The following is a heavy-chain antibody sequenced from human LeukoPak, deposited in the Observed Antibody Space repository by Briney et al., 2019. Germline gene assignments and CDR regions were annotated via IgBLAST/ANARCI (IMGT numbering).Heavy chain of an antibody. D-gene: IGHD3-10*01. CDR3: AKDREVELLWSY. CDR2: ISGSGGST. Sequence: PGGSLRLSCAASGLTFSSYGMSWVRQAPGKGLEWVSAISGSGGSTYYADSVKGRFTISRDNSKNTLYLQMNSLRAEDTAVYYCAKDREVELLWSYWGQGTLVTVSS. V-gene: IGHV3-23*01. J-gene: IGHJ4*02. CDR1: GLTFSSYG.